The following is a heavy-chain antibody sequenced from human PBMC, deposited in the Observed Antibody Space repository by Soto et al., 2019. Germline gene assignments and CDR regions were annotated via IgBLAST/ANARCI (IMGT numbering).Heavy chain of an antibody. CDR3: ASSLLVGYGLEGESD. CDR2: ISAYNGNT. CDR1: GYTFTSYG. J-gene: IGHJ4*02. V-gene: IGHV1-18*01. D-gene: IGHD5-18*01. Sequence: QVQLVQSGAEVKKPGASVKVSCTASGYTFTSYGISWVRQAPGQGLEWMGWISAYNGNTNYAQKLQGRVTMTTATSTSTAYMELRSLRSDDTAVYYCASSLLVGYGLEGESDWGQGTLVTVSS.